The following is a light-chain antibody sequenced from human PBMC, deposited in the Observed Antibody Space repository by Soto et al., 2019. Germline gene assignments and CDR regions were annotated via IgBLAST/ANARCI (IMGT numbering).Light chain of an antibody. J-gene: IGLJ1*01. CDR3: NSYTSSTTYV. V-gene: IGLV2-14*01. Sequence: QSALTQPASVSGSPGQSITISCTGTSSDVGGYNYVSWYQQHPGKAPKLMIYEVNNRPSGVSNRFSGSKSGNTASLTISGLQAEDEADYYCNSYTSSTTYVFGTGPKLTVL. CDR2: EVN. CDR1: SSDVGGYNY.